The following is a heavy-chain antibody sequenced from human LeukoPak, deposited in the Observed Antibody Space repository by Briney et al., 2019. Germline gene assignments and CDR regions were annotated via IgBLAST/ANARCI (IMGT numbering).Heavy chain of an antibody. CDR1: GGSFSGYY. D-gene: IGHD5-18*01. V-gene: IGHV4-34*01. CDR2: INHSGST. Sequence: SETLSLTCAVYGGSFSGYYWSWIRQPPGKGLEWIGEINHSGSTNYNPSLKSRVTISVDTSKNQFSLKLSSVTAADTAVYYCARAWPGYSYGSVVDYWGQGTLVTVSS. J-gene: IGHJ4*02. CDR3: ARAWPGYSYGSVVDY.